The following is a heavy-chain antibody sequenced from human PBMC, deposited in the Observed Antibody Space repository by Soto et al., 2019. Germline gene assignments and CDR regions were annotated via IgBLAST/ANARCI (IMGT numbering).Heavy chain of an antibody. V-gene: IGHV4-39*01. CDR3: ARHGGNYREQFEY. J-gene: IGHJ4*02. CDR2: IYYSGSS. D-gene: IGHD4-4*01. CDR1: GGSISSSSYY. Sequence: QLQLQESGPGLVKPSETLSLTCTVSGGSISSSSYYWGWIRQPPGKGLEWIGSIYYSGSSYYNASLKSRVTISVDTSKNQFFLKLSSVNAADTAVYYCARHGGNYREQFEYWGQGTLVTVSS.